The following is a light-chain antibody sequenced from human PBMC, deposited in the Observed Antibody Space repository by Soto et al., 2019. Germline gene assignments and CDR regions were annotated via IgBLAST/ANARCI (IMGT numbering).Light chain of an antibody. CDR2: DAS. CDR1: QPISSW. Sequence: DIQLTQSPPTLSASVGERVTITCRASQPISSWLAWYHGKPGKAPKLLIYDASNLETGVPSRFSGSGSGTELILTITSLQPEDFATYDCQQSYGSRELTFGGGTKVDIK. CDR3: QQSYGSRELT. V-gene: IGKV1-5*01. J-gene: IGKJ4*01.